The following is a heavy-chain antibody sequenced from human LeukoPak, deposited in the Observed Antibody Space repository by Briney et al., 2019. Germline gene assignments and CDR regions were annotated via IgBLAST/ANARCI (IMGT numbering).Heavy chain of an antibody. CDR1: GFTVSSNY. Sequence: KAGGSLRLSCAASGFTVSSNYMSWVSQAPGKGLEWVGRIKPKTDGETTEYAAPVKDRFSISRDDSKSMMYLQMNSLKTEDTAVYYCITPLPYSAQGGQGTLVTVSS. CDR3: ITPLPYSAQ. V-gene: IGHV3-15*01. D-gene: IGHD2-21*01. J-gene: IGHJ4*02. CDR2: IKPKTDGETT.